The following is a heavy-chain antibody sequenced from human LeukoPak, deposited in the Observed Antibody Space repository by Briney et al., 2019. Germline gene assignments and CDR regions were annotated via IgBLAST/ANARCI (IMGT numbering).Heavy chain of an antibody. V-gene: IGHV4-30-4*01. J-gene: IGHJ4*02. CDR1: DGSISSGDYY. Sequence: SQTLSLTCTVSDGSISSGDYYWSWIRQPPGKGLEWIGYIYYSGSTYYNPSLKSRITISIDTSKNQFSLKLRSVTAADTAVYYCARLVFYGDYLGYFDYWGQGTLVTVSS. CDR3: ARLVFYGDYLGYFDY. D-gene: IGHD4-17*01. CDR2: IYYSGST.